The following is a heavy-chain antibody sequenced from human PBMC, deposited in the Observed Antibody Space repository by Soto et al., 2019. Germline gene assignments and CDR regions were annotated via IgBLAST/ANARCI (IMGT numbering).Heavy chain of an antibody. D-gene: IGHD1-26*01. CDR1: GGSISSYY. CDR3: ARGSGSYGFDI. Sequence: QVQLQESGPGLVKPSETLSLTCTVSGGSISSYYWSWIRQPAAKGLEWIGRIYTSGRTNYNPSLQSRFTMSVDTSKKEFSLKLNSVTAADTAVDYCARGSGSYGFDIWGQGTMVTVSS. V-gene: IGHV4-4*07. CDR2: IYTSGRT. J-gene: IGHJ3*02.